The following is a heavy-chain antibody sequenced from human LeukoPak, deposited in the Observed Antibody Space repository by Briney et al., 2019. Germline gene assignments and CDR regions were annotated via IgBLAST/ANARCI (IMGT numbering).Heavy chain of an antibody. Sequence: ASVKVSCKASGYTFTSYGISWVRQAPGQGLEWMGWISAYNGNTNYAQKLQGRVTITTDTSTSTAYMELRSLRSDDTAVYYCTRDAKWSSGSYYYGYWGQGTLVTVSS. CDR1: GYTFTSYG. D-gene: IGHD3-10*01. CDR2: ISAYNGNT. J-gene: IGHJ4*02. CDR3: TRDAKWSSGSYYYGY. V-gene: IGHV1-18*04.